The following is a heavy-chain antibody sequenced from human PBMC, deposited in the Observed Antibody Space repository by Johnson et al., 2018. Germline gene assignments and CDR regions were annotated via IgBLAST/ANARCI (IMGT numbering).Heavy chain of an antibody. CDR3: ARTSWFDP. V-gene: IGHV3-74*02. CDR1: GFTFNRSW. Sequence: EVQLVESGGGLVQPGGSLRLSCAASGFTFNRSWMHWVRQAPGKGLVWVSRIDSDGSSTSYAASVKGRFTISRDNAQNTLYLQMNSRRAEDTAGYYRARTSWFDPWGQGTLVTASS. CDR2: IDSDGSST. J-gene: IGHJ5*02. D-gene: IGHD4-11*01.